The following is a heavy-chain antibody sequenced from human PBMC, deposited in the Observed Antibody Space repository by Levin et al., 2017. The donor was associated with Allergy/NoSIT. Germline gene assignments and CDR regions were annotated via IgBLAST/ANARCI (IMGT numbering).Heavy chain of an antibody. Sequence: SLKISCAAAKFNFDGSAMHWVRQAPGKGLEWVSGISRSSGSIGYVDSVKGRFTISRDNARNSVYLLMNSLRPEDTALYFCVEEAPHGDRVWGQGSVVTVSS. CDR2: ISRSSGSI. J-gene: IGHJ6*01. D-gene: IGHD2-21*02. CDR3: VEEAPHGDRV. CDR1: KFNFDGSA. V-gene: IGHV3-9*01.